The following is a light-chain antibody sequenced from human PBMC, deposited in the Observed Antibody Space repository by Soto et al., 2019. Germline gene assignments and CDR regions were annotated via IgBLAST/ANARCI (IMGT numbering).Light chain of an antibody. V-gene: IGKV1-5*01. CDR3: QQYNSYSWT. CDR2: DAP. J-gene: IGKJ1*01. CDR1: QSISSW. Sequence: DIQMTQSPSTLSASVGDRVTITCRASQSISSWLAWYQQKPGKAPKLLIYDAPSLESGVPSRFSGSGSGTEFTLTISSLQPDDFATYYCQQYNSYSWTFGHGTKV.